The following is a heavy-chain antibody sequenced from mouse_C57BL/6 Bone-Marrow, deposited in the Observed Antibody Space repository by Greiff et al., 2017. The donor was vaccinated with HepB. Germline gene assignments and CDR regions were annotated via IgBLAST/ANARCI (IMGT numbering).Heavy chain of an antibody. CDR3: AKEAYYYGSSWHFDG. Sequence: VQLQQPGAELVMPGASVKLSCKASGYTFTSYWMHWVKQRPGQGLEWIGEIDPSDSYTNYNQKFKGKSTLTVDKSSSTAYMQLSSLTSEDSAVYYCAKEAYYYGSSWHFDGWGTGTTVTVSS. D-gene: IGHD1-1*01. V-gene: IGHV1-69*01. CDR2: IDPSDSYT. CDR1: GYTFTSYW. J-gene: IGHJ1*03.